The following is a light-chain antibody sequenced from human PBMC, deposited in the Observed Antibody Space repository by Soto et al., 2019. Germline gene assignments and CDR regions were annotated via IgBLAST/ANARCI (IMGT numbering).Light chain of an antibody. V-gene: IGKV4-1*01. CDR3: QQYHSTPIT. CDR1: QSVLYSCANKDY. CDR2: WAS. J-gene: IGKJ5*01. Sequence: DIVMTQSPDSLAVSLGERASINCTSGQSVLYSCANKDYIAWYHQKPGQPPKLLISWASTRQSGVPERFSGSGSGTDFTLTITSLQAGDVAVYYCQQYHSTPITFGQGTRLEIK.